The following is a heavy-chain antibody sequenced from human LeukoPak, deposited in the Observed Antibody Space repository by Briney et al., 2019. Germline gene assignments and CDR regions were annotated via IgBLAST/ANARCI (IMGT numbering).Heavy chain of an antibody. CDR1: GYTFTDYY. Sequence: ASVKVSCKASGYTFTDYYIHWVRQAPGQGLEWLGWIYPNSGGTNYAQKFQGRVTMTRDTSISAAYMELTRLRSDDTAMYYCARDGVFGGAFDIWGQGTMVTVSS. V-gene: IGHV1-2*02. CDR2: IYPNSGGT. J-gene: IGHJ3*02. D-gene: IGHD3-16*01. CDR3: ARDGVFGGAFDI.